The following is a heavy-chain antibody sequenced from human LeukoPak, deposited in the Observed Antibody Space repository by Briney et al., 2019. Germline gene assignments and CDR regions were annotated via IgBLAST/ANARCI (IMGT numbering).Heavy chain of an antibody. J-gene: IGHJ4*02. CDR1: GGSISSYY. D-gene: IGHD6-19*01. CDR3: ARVSSSGWYGY. CDR2: IYYSGST. Sequence: SETLSLTCTVSGGSISSYYWSWIRQPPGKGLEWIGYIYYSGSTNYNPSLKSRVTISVDTSKNQFSLKLSTVTAADTAVYYCARVSSSGWYGYWGQGTLVTVSS. V-gene: IGHV4-59*01.